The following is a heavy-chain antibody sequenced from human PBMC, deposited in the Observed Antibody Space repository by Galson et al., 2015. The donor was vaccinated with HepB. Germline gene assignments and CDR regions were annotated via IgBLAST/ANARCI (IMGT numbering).Heavy chain of an antibody. J-gene: IGHJ4*02. V-gene: IGHV3-9*01. CDR2: ISWNSGSI. CDR3: AKSESPSDYDSSGYYDY. Sequence: SLRLSCAASGFTFDDYAMHWVRQAPGKGLEWVSGISWNSGSIGYADSVKGRFTISRDNAKNSLYLQMNSLRAEDTALYYCAKSESPSDYDSSGYYDYWGQGTLVTVSS. CDR1: GFTFDDYA. D-gene: IGHD3-22*01.